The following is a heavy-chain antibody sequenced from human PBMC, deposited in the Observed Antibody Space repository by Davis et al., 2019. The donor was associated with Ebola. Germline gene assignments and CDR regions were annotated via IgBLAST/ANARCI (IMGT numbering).Heavy chain of an antibody. J-gene: IGHJ6*02. CDR2: ISPHSTTI. CDR1: GFTFSSYS. V-gene: IGHV3-23*01. CDR3: AKQGYCSGGSCPYYYYGMDV. Sequence: GESLKISCAASGFTFSSYSMNWVRQAPGRGLEWVSVISPHSTTIYYADSVKGRFTISRDNSKDTLYLQMNSLRAEDTAVYYCAKQGYCSGGSCPYYYYGMDVWGQGTTVTVSS. D-gene: IGHD2-15*01.